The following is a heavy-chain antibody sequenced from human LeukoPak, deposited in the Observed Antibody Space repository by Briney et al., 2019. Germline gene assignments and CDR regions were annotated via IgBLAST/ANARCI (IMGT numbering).Heavy chain of an antibody. CDR1: GYTFTSYD. V-gene: IGHV1-8*03. CDR3: ASSEYSSGWSDAFDI. Sequence: GSSVKVSCKASGYTFTSYDINWVRQATGQGLEWMGWMNPNSGNTGYAQKFQGRVTITRNTSISTAYMELSSLRSEDTAVYYCASSEYSSGWSDAFDIWGQGTMVTVSS. J-gene: IGHJ3*02. CDR2: MNPNSGNT. D-gene: IGHD6-19*01.